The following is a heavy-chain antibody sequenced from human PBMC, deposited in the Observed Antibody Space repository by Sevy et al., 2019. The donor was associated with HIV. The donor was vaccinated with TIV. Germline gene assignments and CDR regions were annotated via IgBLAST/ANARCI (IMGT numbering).Heavy chain of an antibody. J-gene: IGHJ3*02. V-gene: IGHV3-23*01. CDR2: ISGSGGST. CDR3: ANTSRVVGATSAFDI. D-gene: IGHD1-26*01. CDR1: GFTFSSYA. Sequence: GGSLRLSCAASGFTFSSYAMSWVRQAPGKGLEWVSAISGSGGSTYYADSVKGRFTISRDNSKNTLYLQMNSLRAEDTAVYYCANTSRVVGATSAFDIWGQGTMVTVSS.